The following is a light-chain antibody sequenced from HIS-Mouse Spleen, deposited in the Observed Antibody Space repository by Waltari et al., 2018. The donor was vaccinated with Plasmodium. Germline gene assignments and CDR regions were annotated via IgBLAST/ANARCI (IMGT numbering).Light chain of an antibody. J-gene: IGKJ3*01. CDR1: QSVSSN. CDR3: QQYNNWPFT. Sequence: EIVMTHSPAPLPLSPGARATLSCRASQSVSSNLAWYQQKPGQAPRLLIYGASTRATGIPARFSGSGSGTEFTLTISSLQSEDFAVYYCQQYNNWPFTFGPGTKVDIK. V-gene: IGKV3-15*01. CDR2: GAS.